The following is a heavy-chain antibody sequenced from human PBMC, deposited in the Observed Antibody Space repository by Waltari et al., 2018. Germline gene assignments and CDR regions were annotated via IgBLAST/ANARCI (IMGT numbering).Heavy chain of an antibody. CDR3: ARLPYSSSHYYYYYMDV. J-gene: IGHJ6*03. CDR2: IYYSGRT. V-gene: IGHV4-39*01. D-gene: IGHD6-6*01. Sequence: QLQLQESGPGLVKPSETLSLTCTVSGGSISSSSYYWGWIRQPPGKGLEWIGSIYYSGRTYYTPSLKSRVTISVDTSKNQFSLKLSSVTAADTAVYYCARLPYSSSHYYYYYMDVWGKGTTVTVSS. CDR1: GGSISSSSYY.